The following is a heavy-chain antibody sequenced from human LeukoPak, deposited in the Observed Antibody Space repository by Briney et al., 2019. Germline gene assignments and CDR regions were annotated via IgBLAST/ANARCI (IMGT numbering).Heavy chain of an antibody. CDR3: ARVSPVGYYDSSGYYYNVYNWFDP. Sequence: GAPVKVSCKASGYTFTGYYMHWVRQAPGQGPEWMGWINPNSGGTNYAQKFQGRVTMTRDTSISTAYMELSRLRSDDTAVYYCARVSPVGYYDSSGYYYNVYNWFDPWGQGTLVTVSS. J-gene: IGHJ5*02. V-gene: IGHV1-2*02. D-gene: IGHD3-22*01. CDR1: GYTFTGYY. CDR2: INPNSGGT.